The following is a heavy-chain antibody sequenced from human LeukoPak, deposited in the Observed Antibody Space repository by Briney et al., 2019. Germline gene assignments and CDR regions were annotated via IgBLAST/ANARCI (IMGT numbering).Heavy chain of an antibody. CDR2: ISYDGNNK. D-gene: IGHD2-21*02. Sequence: PGGSLRLPCAASGFTFSNYDMHWVRQAPGKGLEWVAVISYDGNNKDFADSVKGRFTISRDNSKNTLYLQMNSLRAEDTAVYYCARGNNVLMVTGCFDYWGQGTLVTVSS. CDR3: ARGNNVLMVTGCFDY. V-gene: IGHV3-30-3*01. J-gene: IGHJ4*02. CDR1: GFTFSNYD.